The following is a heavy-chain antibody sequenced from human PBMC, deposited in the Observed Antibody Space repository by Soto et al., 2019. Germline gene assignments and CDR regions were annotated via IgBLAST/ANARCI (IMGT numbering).Heavy chain of an antibody. CDR2: IYYSGST. Sequence: SETLSLTCTVSGGSISSGDYYWSWIRQPPGKGLEWIGYIYYSGSTYYNPSLKSRVTISVDTSKNQFSLKLSSVTAADTAVYYCARALRYSGYEFEYYFDYWGQGTLVTVSS. CDR3: ARALRYSGYEFEYYFDY. D-gene: IGHD5-12*01. CDR1: GGSISSGDYY. V-gene: IGHV4-30-4*01. J-gene: IGHJ4*02.